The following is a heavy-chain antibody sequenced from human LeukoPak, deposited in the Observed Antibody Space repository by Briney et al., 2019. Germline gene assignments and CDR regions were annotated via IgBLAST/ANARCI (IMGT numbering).Heavy chain of an antibody. CDR3: AKAAKIVVVPAANDY. J-gene: IGHJ4*02. V-gene: IGHV3-23*01. CDR2: IFPSGGEI. CDR1: GFTFSTFA. D-gene: IGHD2-2*01. Sequence: PGGSLRLSCAASGFTFSTFAMIWVRQPPGKGLEWVSSIFPSGGEIHYADSVKGRFTISRDNSKNTLYLQMNSLRAEDTAVYYCAKAAKIVVVPAANDYWGQGTLVTVSS.